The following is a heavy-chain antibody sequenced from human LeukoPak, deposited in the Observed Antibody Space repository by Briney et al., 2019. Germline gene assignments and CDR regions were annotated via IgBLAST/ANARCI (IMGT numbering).Heavy chain of an antibody. J-gene: IGHJ6*02. V-gene: IGHV3-21*04. D-gene: IGHD3-3*01. Sequence: GGSLRLSCAASGFTFSSYSMNWVRQAPGKGLEWVSSISSSSSYIYYADSVKGRFTISRDNAKNSLYLQMNSLRAEDTAVYYCAKDHATLFGVVIIYGTDVWGQGTTVTVSS. CDR1: GFTFSSYS. CDR3: AKDHATLFGVVIIYGTDV. CDR2: ISSSSSYI.